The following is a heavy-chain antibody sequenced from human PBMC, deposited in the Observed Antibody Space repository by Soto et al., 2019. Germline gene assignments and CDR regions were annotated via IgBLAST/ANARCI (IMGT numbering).Heavy chain of an antibody. CDR3: ASGGGDSSSWYGNYYYGMDV. CDR2: IYYSGSN. D-gene: IGHD6-13*01. Sequence: PSETLSLTCAVSGGSFSGYYWTWIRQPPGKGQEWIGEIYYSGSNYYNPSLKSRVTISVDTSKNQFSLKLSSVTAADTAVYYCASGGGDSSSWYGNYYYGMDVWGQGTTVTVSS. J-gene: IGHJ6*02. CDR1: GGSFSGYY. V-gene: IGHV4-34*01.